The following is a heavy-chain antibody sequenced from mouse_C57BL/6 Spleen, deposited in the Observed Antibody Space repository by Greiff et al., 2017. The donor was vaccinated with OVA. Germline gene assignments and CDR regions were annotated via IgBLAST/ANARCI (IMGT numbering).Heavy chain of an antibody. V-gene: IGHV1-82*01. CDR1: GYAFSSSW. CDR3: ARSGDGYYVFAY. CDR2: IYPGDGDT. D-gene: IGHD2-3*01. Sequence: VQLQQSGPELVKPGASVKISCKASGYAFSSSWMNWVQQRPGKGLEWIGRIYPGDGDTNYNGKFKGKATLTADNASSTAYMQLSSLTSEDSAVYFCARSGDGYYVFAYWGQGTLVTVSA. J-gene: IGHJ3*01.